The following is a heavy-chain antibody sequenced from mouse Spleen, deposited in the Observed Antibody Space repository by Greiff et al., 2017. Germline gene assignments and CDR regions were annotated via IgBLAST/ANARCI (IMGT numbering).Heavy chain of an antibody. CDR3: AANWDEGFAY. Sequence: EVQRVESGPELVKPGASVKIPCKASGYTFTDYNMDWVKQSHGKSLEWIGDINPNNGGTIYNQKFKGKATLTVDKSSSTAYMELRSLTSEDTAVYYCAANWDEGFAYWGQGTLVTVSA. V-gene: IGHV1-18*01. CDR2: INPNNGGT. J-gene: IGHJ3*01. CDR1: GYTFTDYN. D-gene: IGHD4-1*01.